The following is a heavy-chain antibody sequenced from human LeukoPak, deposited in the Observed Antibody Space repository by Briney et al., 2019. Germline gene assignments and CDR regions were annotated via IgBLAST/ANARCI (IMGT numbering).Heavy chain of an antibody. D-gene: IGHD3-16*01. Sequence: SETLSLTCTVSGGSISSGGYYWSWIRQHPGKGLEWIGYIYYSGSTYYNPSLKSRVTISVDTSKNQFSLKLSSVTAADTAVYYRARDGGAMLGQDLGINWGQGTLVTVSS. V-gene: IGHV4-31*03. CDR2: IYYSGST. J-gene: IGHJ4*02. CDR1: GGSISSGGYY. CDR3: ARDGGAMLGQDLGIN.